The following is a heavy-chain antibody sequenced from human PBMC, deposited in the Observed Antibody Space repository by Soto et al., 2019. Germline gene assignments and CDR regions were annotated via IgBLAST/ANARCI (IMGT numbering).Heavy chain of an antibody. V-gene: IGHV3-33*01. Sequence: LRLSCAASGFIFSNYAMHWVRQAPGRGLEWVAVIWYDKSNRYYADSVRGRFTVSRDNSKNTVFLQMDSLRAEDTALYYCARDHEEGPGDNYTTSWGQGTLVTVSS. CDR3: ARDHEEGPGDNYTTS. CDR1: GFIFSNYA. D-gene: IGHD7-27*01. CDR2: IWYDKSNR. J-gene: IGHJ5*02.